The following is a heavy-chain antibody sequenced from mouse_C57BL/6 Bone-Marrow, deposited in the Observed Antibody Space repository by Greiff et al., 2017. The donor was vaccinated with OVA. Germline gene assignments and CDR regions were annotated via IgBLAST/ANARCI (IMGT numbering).Heavy chain of an antibody. CDR1: GFTFSDYY. CDR3: ARGGLRRRYYFDY. Sequence: EVKLMESEGGLVQPGSSMKLSCTASGFTFSDYYMAWVRQVPEKGLEWVANINYDGSSTYYLDSLKSRFIISRDNAKNILYLQMSSLKSEDTATYYCARGGLRRRYYFDYWGQGTTLTVSS. V-gene: IGHV5-16*01. CDR2: INYDGSST. J-gene: IGHJ2*01. D-gene: IGHD2-4*01.